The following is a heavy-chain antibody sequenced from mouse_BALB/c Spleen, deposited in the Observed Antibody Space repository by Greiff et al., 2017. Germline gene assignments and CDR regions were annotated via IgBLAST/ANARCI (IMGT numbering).Heavy chain of an antibody. V-gene: IGHV5-6-3*01. CDR1: GFTFSSYG. J-gene: IGHJ3*01. CDR3: ARVYYDYDGFAY. D-gene: IGHD2-4*01. Sequence: EVQLVESGGGLVQPGGSLKLSCAASGFTFSSYGMSWVRQTPDKRLELVATINSNGGSTYYPDSVKGRFTISRDNAKNTLYLQMSSLKSEDTAMYSCARVYYDYDGFAYWGQGTLVTVSA. CDR2: INSNGGST.